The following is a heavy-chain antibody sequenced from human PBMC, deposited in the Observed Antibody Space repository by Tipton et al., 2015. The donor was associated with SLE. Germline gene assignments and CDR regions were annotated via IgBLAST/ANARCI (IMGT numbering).Heavy chain of an antibody. CDR2: ISYDGSNK. V-gene: IGHV3-30*04. CDR3: ARDLVGAIYYFDY. CDR1: GFTFSSYA. Sequence: SLRLSCAASGFTFSSYAMHWVRQAPGKGLEWVAVISYDGSNKYYADSAKGRFTISRDNSKNTLYLQMNSLRAEDTAVYYCARDLVGAIYYFDYWGQGTLVTVSS. J-gene: IGHJ4*02. D-gene: IGHD1-26*01.